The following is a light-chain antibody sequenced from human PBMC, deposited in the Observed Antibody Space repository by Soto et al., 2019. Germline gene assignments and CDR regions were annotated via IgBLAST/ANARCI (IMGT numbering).Light chain of an antibody. CDR3: QQYKNWPPLT. Sequence: EIVMTQSPATLSVSPGETATLSCRASQSVSYNLAWYQQKPGQGPRLLIYGAFTRATGIPARFSGSGSGTEFTLPNSSLQSEDFAVYYCQQYKNWPPLTFGGGTKVEIK. CDR1: QSVSYN. J-gene: IGKJ4*01. CDR2: GAF. V-gene: IGKV3-15*01.